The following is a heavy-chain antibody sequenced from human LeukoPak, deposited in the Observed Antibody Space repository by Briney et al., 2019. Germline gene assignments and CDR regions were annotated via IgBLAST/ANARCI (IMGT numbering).Heavy chain of an antibody. CDR2: INHSGST. CDR1: GGSFSGYY. CDR3: ARGGYGGNSDY. Sequence: SETLSLTCAVYGGSFSGYYWSWIRQPPGKGLEWIGEINHSGSTNYNPSLKSRVTISVDTSKNQFSLKLSSVTAADTAVYYCARGGYGGNSDYWGQGTLVTVSS. J-gene: IGHJ4*02. D-gene: IGHD4-23*01. V-gene: IGHV4-34*01.